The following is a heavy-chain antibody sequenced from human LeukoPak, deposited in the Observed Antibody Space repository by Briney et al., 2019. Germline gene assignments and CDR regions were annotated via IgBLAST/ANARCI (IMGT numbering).Heavy chain of an antibody. CDR2: VYHTGAT. CDR3: ARDRGLTISANWFDP. CDR1: GYSISSGYF. Sequence: PSETLSLTCGVSGYSISSGYFWVWIRQPPGKGLEWIGSVYHTGATYYNPSLRSPVTISVDTSNNQFSLELNSVTAADTAVYYCARDRGLTISANWFDPWGQGTLVTVSS. V-gene: IGHV4-38-2*02. J-gene: IGHJ5*02. D-gene: IGHD3-9*01.